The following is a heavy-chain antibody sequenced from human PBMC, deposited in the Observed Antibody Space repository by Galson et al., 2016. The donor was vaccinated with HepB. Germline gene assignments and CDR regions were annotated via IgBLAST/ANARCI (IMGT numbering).Heavy chain of an antibody. CDR3: ARLRPLYYYGSGTGFDY. V-gene: IGHV2-70*04. J-gene: IGHJ4*02. Sequence: PALVKPTQTLTLTCTFSGFSLSTSGMRVSWIRQPPGKALEWLARIDWDDDKFYSTSLKTRLTISKDTSKNQVVLTMTNMDPVDTATYYCARLRPLYYYGSGTGFDYWGQGTLVTVSS. D-gene: IGHD3-10*01. CDR1: GFSLSTSGMR. CDR2: IDWDDDK.